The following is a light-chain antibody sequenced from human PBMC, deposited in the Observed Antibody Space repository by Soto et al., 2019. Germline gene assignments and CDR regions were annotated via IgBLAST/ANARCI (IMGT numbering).Light chain of an antibody. CDR2: SAS. CDR1: QTVSSN. J-gene: IGKJ3*01. Sequence: EIVMTQSPATLSVSLGERATLSCRASQTVSSNLAWYQQKPGQAPRLLIYSASTRATGIAARFSGSGSGTEFTLTISSLQSEDFAVYHCQQYYRWPLFTFGPGTKVNI. V-gene: IGKV3-15*01. CDR3: QQYYRWPLFT.